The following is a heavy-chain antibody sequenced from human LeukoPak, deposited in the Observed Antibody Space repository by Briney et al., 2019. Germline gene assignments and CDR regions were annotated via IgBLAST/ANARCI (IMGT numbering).Heavy chain of an antibody. V-gene: IGHV3-23*01. CDR2: ISGSGGST. D-gene: IGHD3-3*01. J-gene: IGHJ5*02. CDR3: AKEGAGPDDFWSGQFKGWFDP. Sequence: SGGSLRLSCAASGFTFSCYAMSWVRQAPGKGLEWVSAISGSGGSTYYADSVKGRFTISRDNSKNTLYLQMNSLRAEDTVVHYCAKEGAGPDDFWSGQFKGWFDPWGQGTLVTVSS. CDR1: GFTFSCYA.